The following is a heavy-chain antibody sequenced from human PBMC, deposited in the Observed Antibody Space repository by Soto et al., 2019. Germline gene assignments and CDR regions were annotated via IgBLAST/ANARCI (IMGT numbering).Heavy chain of an antibody. CDR3: ARVRKDHYAWGRYRYLDY. D-gene: IGHD3-16*02. CDR1: GGSISSYY. V-gene: IGHV4-59*01. J-gene: IGHJ4*02. CDR2: IYYSGST. Sequence: PSETLSLTCTVSGGSISSYYWSWIRQPPGKGLEWIGYIYYSGSTNYNPSLKSRVTISVDTSKNQFSLKLSSVTAAATAVYYCARVRKDHYAWGRYRYLDYWGQGTLRTVS.